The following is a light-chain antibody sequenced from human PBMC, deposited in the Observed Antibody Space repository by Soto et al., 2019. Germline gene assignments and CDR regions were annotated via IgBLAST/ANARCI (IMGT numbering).Light chain of an antibody. CDR3: LQHNSYPLT. CDR2: AAS. J-gene: IGKJ5*01. V-gene: IGKV1-5*01. Sequence: DIRMTQSPSTLSASVGDRVTITCRASQSISSWLAWYQQKPGKAPKRLIYAASSLQSGVPSRFSGSGSGTEFTLTISSLQPEDFATYYCLQHNSYPLTFGQGTRLEI. CDR1: QSISSW.